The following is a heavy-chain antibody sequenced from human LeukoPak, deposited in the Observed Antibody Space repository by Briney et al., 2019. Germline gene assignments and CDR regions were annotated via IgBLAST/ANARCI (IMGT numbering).Heavy chain of an antibody. Sequence: SETLSLTCAVYGGSFSGYYWSWIRQPPGKGLEWIGEINHSGSTNYNPSLKSRVTISVDTSKNQFSLKLSSVTAADTAVYYCARDGGSWYDFWSGYYPIFDYWGQGTLVTASS. CDR2: INHSGST. V-gene: IGHV4-34*01. CDR3: ARDGGSWYDFWSGYYPIFDY. CDR1: GGSFSGYY. D-gene: IGHD3-3*01. J-gene: IGHJ4*02.